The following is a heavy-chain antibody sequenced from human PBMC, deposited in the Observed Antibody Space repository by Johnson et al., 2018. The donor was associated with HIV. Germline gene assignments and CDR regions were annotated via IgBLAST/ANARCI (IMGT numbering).Heavy chain of an antibody. CDR3: ARDNFGGLNAFDI. CDR2: ISDDGNNR. Sequence: QVQLVESGGGVGQPGRSLKVPCAASGFTFSSYAMHWVRQAPGKGLEWVAVISDDGNNRYYADSVKGRFTISRDNSKNTLYLQMNSLRAEDTAVYYCARDNFGGLNAFDIWGQGTMVTVSP. D-gene: IGHD3-10*01. V-gene: IGHV3-30*04. J-gene: IGHJ3*02. CDR1: GFTFSSYA.